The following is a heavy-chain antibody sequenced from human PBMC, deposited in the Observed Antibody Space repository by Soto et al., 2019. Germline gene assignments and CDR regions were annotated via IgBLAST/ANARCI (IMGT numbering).Heavy chain of an antibody. CDR2: IYYSGST. D-gene: IGHD3-3*01. CDR1: GGSISSYY. Sequence: SETLSLTCTVSGGSISSYYWSWIRQPPGKGLEWIGYIYYSGSTNYNPSLKSRVTISVDTSKNQFSLKLSSVTAADTAVYYCASSEFSGFWSGRGNYYYYMDVWGKGTTVTVSS. J-gene: IGHJ6*03. CDR3: ASSEFSGFWSGRGNYYYYMDV. V-gene: IGHV4-59*01.